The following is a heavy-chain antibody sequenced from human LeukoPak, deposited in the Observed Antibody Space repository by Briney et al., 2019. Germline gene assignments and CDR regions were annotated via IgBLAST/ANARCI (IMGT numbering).Heavy chain of an antibody. CDR3: ARVGMEYYYDSSGYLDP. J-gene: IGHJ5*02. CDR1: GGTFSSYA. Sequence: ASVKVSCKASGGTFSSYAISWVRQAPGQGLEWMGWISAYNGNTNYAQKLQGRVTMTTDTSTSTAYMELRSLRSDDTAVYYCARVGMEYYYDSSGYLDPWGQGTLVTVSS. V-gene: IGHV1-18*01. D-gene: IGHD3-22*01. CDR2: ISAYNGNT.